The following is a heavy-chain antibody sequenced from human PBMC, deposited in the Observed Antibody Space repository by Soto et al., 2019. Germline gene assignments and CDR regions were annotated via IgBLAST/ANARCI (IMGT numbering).Heavy chain of an antibody. V-gene: IGHV4-34*01. J-gene: IGHJ4*02. Sequence: SETLSLTCAVYGGSFSGYYWSWIRQPPGKGLEWIGEINHSGSTNYNPSLKSRVTISVDTSKNQFSLKLSSVTAADTAVYYCGRGVSPPVTPFDYWGQGTLVTVSS. CDR2: INHSGST. D-gene: IGHD4-17*01. CDR1: GGSFSGYY. CDR3: GRGVSPPVTPFDY.